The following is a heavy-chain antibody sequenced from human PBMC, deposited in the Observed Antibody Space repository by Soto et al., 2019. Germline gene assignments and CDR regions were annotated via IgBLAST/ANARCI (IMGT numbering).Heavy chain of an antibody. CDR1: GFTFSSYA. J-gene: IGHJ3*02. CDR3: VKTYDYGDSDDAFDI. D-gene: IGHD4-17*01. Sequence: QTGGSLRLSCSASGFTFSSYAMHWVRQAPGKGLEYVSAISSNGGSTYYADSVKGRFTISRDNSKNTLYLQMSSLRAEDTAVYYCVKTYDYGDSDDAFDIWGQGTMVTVSS. V-gene: IGHV3-64D*08. CDR2: ISSNGGST.